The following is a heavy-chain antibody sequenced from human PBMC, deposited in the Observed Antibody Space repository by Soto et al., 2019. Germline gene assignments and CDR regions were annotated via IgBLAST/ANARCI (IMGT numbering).Heavy chain of an antibody. J-gene: IGHJ6*02. D-gene: IGHD1-1*01. CDR3: AREGTETYYYYYGMDV. Sequence: QVQLVESGGGVVQPGRSLRLSCAASGFTFSSYGMHWVRQAPGKGLEWVAVIWYDGSNKYYADSVKGRFTISRDNSKNTLYLKMNSLRAEDTAVYYCAREGTETYYYYYGMDVWGQGTTVTVSS. CDR2: IWYDGSNK. CDR1: GFTFSSYG. V-gene: IGHV3-33*01.